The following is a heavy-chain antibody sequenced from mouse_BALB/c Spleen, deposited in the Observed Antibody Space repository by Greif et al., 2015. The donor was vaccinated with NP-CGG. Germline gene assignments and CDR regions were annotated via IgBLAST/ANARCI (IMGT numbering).Heavy chain of an antibody. J-gene: IGHJ2*01. Sequence: EVKVVESGPSLVKPSQTLSLTCSVTGDSITSGYWNWIRKFPGNKLEYMGYISYSGSTYCNPSPKSRISITRDTSKNQYYLQLNSVTTEDTATYYRASMITTYYFDYWGQDTTLTVSS. CDR1: GDSITSGY. CDR2: ISYSGST. V-gene: IGHV3-8*02. CDR3: ASMITTYYFDY. D-gene: IGHD2-4*01.